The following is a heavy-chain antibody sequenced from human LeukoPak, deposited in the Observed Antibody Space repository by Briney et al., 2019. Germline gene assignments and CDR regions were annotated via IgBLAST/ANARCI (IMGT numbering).Heavy chain of an antibody. CDR2: ISYDGSNK. Sequence: GGSLGLSCAASGFTFSDYYMSWVRQAPGKGLEWVAVISYDGSNKYYADSVKGRFTISRDNSKNTLYLQMNSLRAEDTAVYYCARAPQYSSSLGYWGQGTLVTVSS. V-gene: IGHV3-30-3*01. J-gene: IGHJ4*02. CDR3: ARAPQYSSSLGY. CDR1: GFTFSDYY. D-gene: IGHD6-13*01.